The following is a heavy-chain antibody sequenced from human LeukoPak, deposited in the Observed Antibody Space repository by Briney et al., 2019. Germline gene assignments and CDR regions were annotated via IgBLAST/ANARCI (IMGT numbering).Heavy chain of an antibody. J-gene: IGHJ4*02. CDR2: SSAYNGKT. CDR1: GYTVTSYV. Sequence: ASGKVSCKASGYTVTSYVISLVRQAPGQRLEGMGWSSAYNGKTNYAHKLQGRVTMTTDTSTSTAYMELRRMRSDATAVYYCARGGYGAPSFDYWGQGTLVTVSS. D-gene: IGHD3-10*01. CDR3: ARGGYGAPSFDY. V-gene: IGHV1-18*01.